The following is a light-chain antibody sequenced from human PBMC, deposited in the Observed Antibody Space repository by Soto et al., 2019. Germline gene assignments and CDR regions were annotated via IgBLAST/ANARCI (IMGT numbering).Light chain of an antibody. V-gene: IGKV4-1*01. CDR1: QSVLYSSNNKNY. J-gene: IGKJ1*01. Sequence: DIVMTQSPDSLALSLGERATINCKSSQSVLYSSNNKNYLAWYQQKPGQPPKLLIYWASARESGVPDRFSGSGSGTDFTLTISSLQAEDVAVYYCQQYLTTPRTFGQGTTVEIK. CDR3: QQYLTTPRT. CDR2: WAS.